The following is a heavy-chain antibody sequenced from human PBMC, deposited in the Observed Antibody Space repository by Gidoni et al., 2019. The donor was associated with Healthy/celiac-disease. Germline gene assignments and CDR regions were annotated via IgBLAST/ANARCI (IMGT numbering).Heavy chain of an antibody. CDR3: ARATGVVVPNWFDP. D-gene: IGHD2-15*01. V-gene: IGHV4-38-2*02. CDR1: GYSISSGYY. J-gene: IGHJ5*02. CDR2: IYHSGST. Sequence: QVQLQESGPGLVKPSETLSLTCTVSGYSISSGYYWGWIPQPPGKGLEWIGSIYHSGSTYYNPSLKSRVTISVDTSKNQFSLKLSSVTAADTAVYYCARATGVVVPNWFDPWGQGTLVTVSS.